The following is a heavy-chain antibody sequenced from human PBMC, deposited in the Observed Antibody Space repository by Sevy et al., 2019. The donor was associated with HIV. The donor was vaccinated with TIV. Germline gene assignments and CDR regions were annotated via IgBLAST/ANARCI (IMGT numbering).Heavy chain of an antibody. D-gene: IGHD2-21*01. CDR2: MNPNSGNT. CDR3: ARVWWSADYYYGMDV. Sequence: ASVKVSCKASGYTFTSYDINWVRQATGQGLEWMGWMNPNSGNTGYAQKFQGRVTMTRNTSISKAYMELSSLRSKDTAVYYCARVWWSADYYYGMDVWGQGTTVTVSS. CDR1: GYTFTSYD. V-gene: IGHV1-8*01. J-gene: IGHJ6*02.